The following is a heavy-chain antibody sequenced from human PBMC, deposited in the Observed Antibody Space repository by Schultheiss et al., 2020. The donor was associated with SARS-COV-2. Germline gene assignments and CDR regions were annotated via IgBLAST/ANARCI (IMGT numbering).Heavy chain of an antibody. D-gene: IGHD4-23*01. CDR2: ISRSSTTI. CDR3: AKGGTVVGNDLDY. V-gene: IGHV3-48*04. CDR1: GFPFSSNG. Sequence: LSLTCAASGFPFSSNGMNWVRQAPGKGLEWVSYISRSSTTISYADSVKGRFTISRDNAKNSLYLQMNSLRADDTALYYCAKGGTVVGNDLDYWGQGTLVTVSS. J-gene: IGHJ4*02.